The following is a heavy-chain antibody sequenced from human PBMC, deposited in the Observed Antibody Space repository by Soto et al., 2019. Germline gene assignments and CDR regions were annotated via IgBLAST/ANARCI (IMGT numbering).Heavy chain of an antibody. CDR3: TTDKPILWFGELKVGPFDY. CDR1: GFTFSNAW. D-gene: IGHD3-10*01. CDR2: IKSKTDGGTT. J-gene: IGHJ4*02. Sequence: GGSLRLSCAASGFTFSNAWMNWVRQAPGKGLEWVGRIKSKTDGGTTDYAAPVKGRFTISRDDSKNTLYLQMNSLKTEDTAVYYCTTDKPILWFGELKVGPFDYWGQGTLVTVSS. V-gene: IGHV3-15*07.